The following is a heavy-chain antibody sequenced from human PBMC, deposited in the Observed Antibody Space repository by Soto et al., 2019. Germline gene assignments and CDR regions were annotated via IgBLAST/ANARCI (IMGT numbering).Heavy chain of an antibody. V-gene: IGHV3-74*01. J-gene: IGHJ3*02. CDR3: ARDRGNPDSFNI. Sequence: GGSLRLSCAASGFTFSPFWMHWVRQAPGKGLVWVSHINSDGSTIVYADSVKGRFTISRDNAKNTLYLQINSLRVEDTAVYFCARDRGNPDSFNIWGQGTMVTVSS. CDR1: GFTFSPFW. CDR2: INSDGSTI. D-gene: IGHD3-10*01.